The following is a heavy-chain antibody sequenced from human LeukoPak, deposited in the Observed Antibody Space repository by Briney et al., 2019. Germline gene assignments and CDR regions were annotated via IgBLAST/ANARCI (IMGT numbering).Heavy chain of an antibody. J-gene: IGHJ6*03. CDR2: IIPIFGTA. CDR3: ARDGVAAAGTPSMDYYYYMDV. V-gene: IGHV1-69*05. CDR1: GGTFSSYA. Sequence: SVKVSCKASGGTFSSYAISWVRQAPGQGLEWMGRIIPIFGTANYAQKFQGRVTITTDESTSTAYMELSSLRSDDTAVYYCARDGVAAAGTPSMDYYYYMDVWGKGTTVTVSS. D-gene: IGHD6-13*01.